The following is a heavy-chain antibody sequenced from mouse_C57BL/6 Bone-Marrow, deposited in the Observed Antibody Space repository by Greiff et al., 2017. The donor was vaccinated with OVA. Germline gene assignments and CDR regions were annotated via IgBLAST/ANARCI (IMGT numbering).Heavy chain of an antibody. Sequence: VQLQQSGAELVKPGASVKLSFKASGYTFTSYWMHWVKQSPGRGLEWIGRIDPNSGGTKYNEKFKSKATLTVDKSSSTAYMQLSSITSEDAAVDYCAAKWGYWYFDVWGTGTTVTVSS. CDR2: IDPNSGGT. J-gene: IGHJ1*03. CDR1: GYTFTSYW. CDR3: AAKWGYWYFDV. D-gene: IGHD1-3*01. V-gene: IGHV1-72*01.